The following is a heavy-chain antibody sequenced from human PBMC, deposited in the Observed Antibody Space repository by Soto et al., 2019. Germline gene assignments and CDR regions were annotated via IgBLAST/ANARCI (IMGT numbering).Heavy chain of an antibody. D-gene: IGHD2-21*01. J-gene: IGHJ4*02. Sequence: GGSLRLSCAASGFTFSDYWMSWVRQAPGKGLEWLANISQDGGGTYYVDSVKGRFTISRDNAKNSLYLQTNSLRAEDTAVYYCAFLKAGDRRYYFDYWCQGILVTVS. CDR1: GFTFSDYW. CDR3: AFLKAGDRRYYFDY. V-gene: IGHV3-7*01. CDR2: ISQDGGGT.